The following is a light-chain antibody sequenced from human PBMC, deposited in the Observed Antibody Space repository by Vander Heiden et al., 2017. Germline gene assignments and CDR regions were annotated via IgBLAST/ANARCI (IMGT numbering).Light chain of an antibody. Sequence: IQMTPSPSSPSASVGDRVTITCRASQSISSYLNWYQQKPGKAPKLLIYAASSLQSGVPSRFSGSGSGTDFTLTISSLQPEDFATYYCQQSYSTPLTFGGGTKVEIK. V-gene: IGKV1-39*01. J-gene: IGKJ4*01. CDR1: QSISSY. CDR3: QQSYSTPLT. CDR2: AAS.